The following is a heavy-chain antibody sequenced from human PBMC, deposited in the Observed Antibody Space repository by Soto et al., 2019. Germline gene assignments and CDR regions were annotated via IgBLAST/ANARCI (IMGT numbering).Heavy chain of an antibody. CDR3: AKAKGDLRGSSFDY. CDR1: GFTFSSYA. V-gene: IGHV3-23*01. Sequence: GGSLRLSCAASGFTFSSYAMSWVRQAPGKGLEWVSAISGSGGSTYYADSVKGRFAISRDNSKNTLYLQMNSLRAEDTAVYYCAKAKGDLRGSSFDYWGQGTLVTVSS. J-gene: IGHJ4*02. D-gene: IGHD6-6*01. CDR2: ISGSGGST.